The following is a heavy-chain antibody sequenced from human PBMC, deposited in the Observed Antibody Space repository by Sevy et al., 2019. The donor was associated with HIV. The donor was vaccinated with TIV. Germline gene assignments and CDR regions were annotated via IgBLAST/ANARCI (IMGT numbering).Heavy chain of an antibody. CDR2: IYYSGTT. Sequence: SETLSLTCTVSGGSISSGDVYWSWIRQPPGKGLKWIGYIYYSGTTYYNPSLKSRLTVSLDTSKNHFSLTLTSVTAADTAVYYCARGQRGYSGYEDYWGQGTLVTVSS. V-gene: IGHV4-30-4*01. CDR3: ARGQRGYSGYEDY. D-gene: IGHD5-12*01. J-gene: IGHJ4*02. CDR1: GGSISSGDVY.